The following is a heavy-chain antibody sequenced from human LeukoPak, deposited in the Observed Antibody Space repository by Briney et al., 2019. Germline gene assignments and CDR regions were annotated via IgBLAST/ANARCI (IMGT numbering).Heavy chain of an antibody. J-gene: IGHJ6*02. Sequence: GGSLRLSCAASGFTFSSYAMSWVRQAPGKGLEWVSAISGSGGSTYYADSVKGRFTISRDNSKNTLYLQMNSLRSEDTAVYYCALLGGVTWVRGVIISLYGMDVWGQGTTVTVSS. CDR2: ISGSGGST. CDR3: ALLGGVTWVRGVIISLYGMDV. V-gene: IGHV3-23*01. D-gene: IGHD3-10*01. CDR1: GFTFSSYA.